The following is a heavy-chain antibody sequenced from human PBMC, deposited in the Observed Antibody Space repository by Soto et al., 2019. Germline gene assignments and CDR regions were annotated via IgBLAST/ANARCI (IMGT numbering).Heavy chain of an antibody. CDR1: GYSFTNND. Sequence: ASVKVSCKASGYSFTNNDVSWVRQATGQGLEWMGWMNPGSGDTGYAQKFQGRVTMTRDISIATAYMELSSLRSDDAAIYYCARMETFGSLNWFDPWGQGTLVTVSS. CDR3: ARMETFGSLNWFDP. D-gene: IGHD3-16*01. J-gene: IGHJ5*02. V-gene: IGHV1-8*01. CDR2: MNPGSGDT.